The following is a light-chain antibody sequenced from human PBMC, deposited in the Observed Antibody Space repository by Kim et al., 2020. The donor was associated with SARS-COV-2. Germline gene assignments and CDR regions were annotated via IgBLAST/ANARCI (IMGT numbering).Light chain of an antibody. J-gene: IGKJ1*01. CDR2: DAS. CDR3: QQHGSAPWT. CDR1: QSVSNND. V-gene: IGKV3-20*01. Sequence: PGERASLSCRASQSVSNNDLAWDQQKPGQAPRLLIYDASRRATGIADRFSGSGSGTDFTLTISRLEPEDFAVYHCQQHGSAPWTFGQGTKVDIK.